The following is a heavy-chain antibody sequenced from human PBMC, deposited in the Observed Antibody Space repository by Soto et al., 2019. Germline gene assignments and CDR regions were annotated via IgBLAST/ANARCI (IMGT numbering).Heavy chain of an antibody. CDR3: AGIAAAGWDY. V-gene: IGHV1-18*01. D-gene: IGHD6-13*01. CDR1: GYTFTSYG. J-gene: IGHJ4*02. Sequence: QVQLVQSGAEVKKPGASVKVSCKASGYTFTSYGISWVRQAPGQGLEWMGWISAYNGNTNYAQKLQGRVTMTTDTSPCTAYMQLRTLRFADTAVYYCAGIAAAGWDYWGQGTLVTVSS. CDR2: ISAYNGNT.